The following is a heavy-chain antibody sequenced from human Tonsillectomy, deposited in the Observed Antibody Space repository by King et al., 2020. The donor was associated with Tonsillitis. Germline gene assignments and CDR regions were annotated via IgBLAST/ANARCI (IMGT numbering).Heavy chain of an antibody. V-gene: IGHV4-61*02. J-gene: IGHJ3*02. CDR3: AREGRAGTYYNVNVFDI. Sequence: QVQLQESGPGLVKPSQTLSLTCSVSVGSISSSHNYWSWIRQPAGKGLEWIGRIYPSGTTNYNASLKSRVTRSVHAANNQFSLKLSSVTAADTAVHYCAREGRAGTYYNVNVFDIWGLGTSVTVSS. CDR1: VGSISSSHNY. CDR2: IYPSGTT. D-gene: IGHD3-10*01.